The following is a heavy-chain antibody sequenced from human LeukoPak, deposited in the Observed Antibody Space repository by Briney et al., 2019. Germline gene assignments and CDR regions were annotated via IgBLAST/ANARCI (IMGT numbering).Heavy chain of an antibody. CDR1: GFTFSSYA. CDR3: AKGRRPNDAFDI. V-gene: IGHV3-9*01. J-gene: IGHJ3*02. Sequence: GGSLRLSCAASGFTFSSYAMHWVRQAPGKGLEWVSGISWNSGSIGYADSVKGRFTISRDNAKNSLYLQMNSLRAEDTSLYYCAKGRRPNDAFDIWGQGTMVTVSS. CDR2: ISWNSGSI.